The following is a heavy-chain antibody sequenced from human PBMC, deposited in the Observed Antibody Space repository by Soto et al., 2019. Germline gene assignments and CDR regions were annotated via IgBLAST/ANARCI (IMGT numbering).Heavy chain of an antibody. CDR1: GFTVSNNY. D-gene: IGHD3-10*01. J-gene: IGHJ4*02. V-gene: IGHV3-53*01. CDR3: GTKPGGGGY. Sequence: EVQLVESGGGLIQPGGSLRLSCAVSGFTVSNNYMSWVRQAPGKGLEGVSVIYSGGYTAYGDSVKGRFTISRDNSKNTLYLQMKRRGADHRAVYSGGTKPGGGGYWGQGTLVTVSS. CDR2: IYSGGYT.